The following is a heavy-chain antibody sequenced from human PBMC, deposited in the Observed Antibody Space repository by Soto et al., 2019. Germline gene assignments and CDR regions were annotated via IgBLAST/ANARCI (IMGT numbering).Heavy chain of an antibody. V-gene: IGHV3-33*01. D-gene: IGHD4-17*01. CDR2: IWYDGSNK. CDR1: GFTFSSYG. Sequence: QVQLVESGGGVVQPGRSLRLSCAASGFTFSSYGMHWVRQAPGKGLEWVAVIWYDGSNKYYADSVKGRFTISRDNWKRLLNLEMKWMRAEDTAVYDCTGSYGEGRDIAHWGQGSLVTASS. J-gene: IGHJ4*02. CDR3: TGSYGEGRDIAH.